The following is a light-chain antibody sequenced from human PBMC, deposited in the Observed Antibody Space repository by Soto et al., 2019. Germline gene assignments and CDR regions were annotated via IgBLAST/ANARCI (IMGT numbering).Light chain of an antibody. CDR3: QYYDSSLSVV. Sequence: QSVLTQPPSVSGAPGQRVTISCTGSSSNIGAVYDVHWYQQLPGTAPKLLIYGNSNRPSGVPDRFSGSKSGTSASLAITGLKAEDEADYYCQYYDSSLSVVFGGGTKVTVL. J-gene: IGLJ2*01. CDR1: SSNIGAVYD. CDR2: GNS. V-gene: IGLV1-40*01.